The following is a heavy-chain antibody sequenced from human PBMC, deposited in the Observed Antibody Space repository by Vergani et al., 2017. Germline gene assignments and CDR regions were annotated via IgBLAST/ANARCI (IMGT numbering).Heavy chain of an antibody. J-gene: IGHJ6*03. D-gene: IGHD2-2*01. CDR2: ISYDGSNK. Sequence: QVQLVESGGGVVQPGRSLRLSCAASGFTFSSYGMHWVCQAPGKGLEWVAVISYDGSNKYYADSVKGRFTISRDNSKNTLYLQMNSLRAEDTAVYYCAKDARIVVVPAGYMDVWGKGTTVTVSS. CDR1: GFTFSSYG. V-gene: IGHV3-30*18. CDR3: AKDARIVVVPAGYMDV.